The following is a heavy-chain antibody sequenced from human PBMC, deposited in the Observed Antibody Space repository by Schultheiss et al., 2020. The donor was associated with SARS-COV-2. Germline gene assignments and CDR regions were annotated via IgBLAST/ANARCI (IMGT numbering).Heavy chain of an antibody. CDR1: GFTFGDYA. J-gene: IGHJ4*02. CDR2: ISGSGDST. CDR3: AKRSTGFHFDF. V-gene: IGHV3-23*01. D-gene: IGHD2-15*01. Sequence: GGSLRLSCTASGFTFGDYAMSWVRQAPGKGLEWISVISGSGDSTYYAGSVKGRFTMSRDNSKSTVYLQMNSLTDDDTAVYYCAKRSTGFHFDFWGQGTLVTVSS.